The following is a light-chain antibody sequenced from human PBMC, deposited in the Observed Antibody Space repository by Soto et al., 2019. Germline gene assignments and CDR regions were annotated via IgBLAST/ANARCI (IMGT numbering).Light chain of an antibody. J-gene: IGLJ2*01. CDR3: TSFAGSSVV. CDR2: EVN. V-gene: IGLV2-8*01. Sequence: QSVLTQPPSASGSPGQSVTISCTGTSSDVGGNNLVSWYQQHPGKAPKALIYEVNKRPSGVPDRFSGSKSGNTASLSVSGLQAEDEADYYCTSFAGSSVVFGGGTKLTVL. CDR1: SSDVGGNNL.